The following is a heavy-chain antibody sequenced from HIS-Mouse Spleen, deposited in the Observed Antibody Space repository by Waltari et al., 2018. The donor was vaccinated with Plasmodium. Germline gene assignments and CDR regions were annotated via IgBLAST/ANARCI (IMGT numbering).Heavy chain of an antibody. CDR3: ARGRRIVVVTAPRGFFDY. V-gene: IGHV4-34*01. CDR2: IKHSGST. CDR1: GGSFSGYY. Sequence: QVQLQQWGAGLLKPSETLSLTCAVYGGSFSGYYWSWLRQPPGKGLEWIGEIKHSGSTNYNPSLKSRVTISVDTSKNQFSLKLSSVTAADTAVYYCARGRRIVVVTAPRGFFDYWGQGTLVTVSS. D-gene: IGHD2-21*02. J-gene: IGHJ4*02.